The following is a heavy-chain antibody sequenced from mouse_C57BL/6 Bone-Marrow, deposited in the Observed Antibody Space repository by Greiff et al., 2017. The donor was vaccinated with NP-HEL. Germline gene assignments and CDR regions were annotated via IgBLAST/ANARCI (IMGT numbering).Heavy chain of an antibody. J-gene: IGHJ2*01. CDR2: IYPGSGST. D-gene: IGHD5-1*01. V-gene: IGHV1-55*01. Sequence: QVQLQQPGAELVKPGASVKMSCKASGSPSPSYWITWVKQRPGQGLEWIGDIYPGSGSTNYNEKLKSKATLTVDTSSSTAYMQLSSLTSEDSAVYYCARESNYFDYWGQGTTLTVSS. CDR3: ARESNYFDY. CDR1: GSPSPSYW.